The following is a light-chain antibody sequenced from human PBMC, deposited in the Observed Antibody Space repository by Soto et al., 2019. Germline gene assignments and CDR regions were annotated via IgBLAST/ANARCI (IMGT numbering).Light chain of an antibody. CDR2: GAS. V-gene: IGKV3-20*01. CDR3: QQYGSSLRT. J-gene: IGKJ1*01. Sequence: EIVLTQSPGTLSLSPGERATLSCRASQSVTSNYLAWYQQKPGQAPRLLIYGASSRATGIPDRFSGSGSGTDFTLTISRLEPEDFAVYYCQQYGSSLRTFGQGTKVE. CDR1: QSVTSNY.